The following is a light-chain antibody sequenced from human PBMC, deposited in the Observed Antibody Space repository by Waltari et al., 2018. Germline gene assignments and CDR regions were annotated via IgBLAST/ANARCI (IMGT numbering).Light chain of an antibody. CDR1: QSILYSSNNKNY. CDR3: QQYYRTPPS. Sequence: DIVMTQSPDSLAVALGERATINCKSSQSILYSSNNKNYLTWYQQKPGQPPKLLIYWASTRESVVPDRFSGSGSWTDFTLTISSLQAEDVAVYYCQQYYRTPPSFGQGTKVEIK. J-gene: IGKJ1*01. CDR2: WAS. V-gene: IGKV4-1*01.